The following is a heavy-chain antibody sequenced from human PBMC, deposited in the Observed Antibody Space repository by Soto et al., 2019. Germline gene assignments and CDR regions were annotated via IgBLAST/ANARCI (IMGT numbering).Heavy chain of an antibody. D-gene: IGHD3-22*01. CDR2: ISAYNGNT. CDR3: ARRTYYYDSSGYYYFDY. CDR1: GYTFTSYG. Sequence: ASVKVSCKASGYTFTSYGISWVRQAHGQGLEWMGWISAYNGNTNYAQKLQGRVTMTTDTSTSTAYMELRSLRSDDTAVYYCARRTYYYDSSGYYYFDYWGQGTLVTVSS. V-gene: IGHV1-18*01. J-gene: IGHJ4*02.